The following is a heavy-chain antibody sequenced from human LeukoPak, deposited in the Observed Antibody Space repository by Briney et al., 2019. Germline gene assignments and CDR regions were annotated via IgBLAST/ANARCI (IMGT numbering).Heavy chain of an antibody. Sequence: GGSLRLSCAASGFTFSSYGMHWVRQAPGKGLEWVAAVSHDGGTTYSADSVKGRFTISRDNSKNTLYLQMDTLRAEDTAVYFCARSVWFGELSTPGHFENWGQGTLVTVSS. J-gene: IGHJ4*02. V-gene: IGHV3-30*19. CDR3: ARSVWFGELSTPGHFEN. CDR1: GFTFSSYG. CDR2: VSHDGGTT. D-gene: IGHD3-10*01.